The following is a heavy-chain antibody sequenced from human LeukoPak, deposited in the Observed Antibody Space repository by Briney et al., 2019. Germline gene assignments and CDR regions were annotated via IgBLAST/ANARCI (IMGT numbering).Heavy chain of an antibody. Sequence: SETLSLTCAVYGGSFSGYYWSWIRQPPGEGLEWIGEINHSGSTNYNPSLKSRVTISVDTSKNQFSLKLSSVTAADTAVYYCARGRIAARRLRWFDPWGQGTLVTVPS. CDR1: GGSFSGYY. CDR3: ARGRIAARRLRWFDP. CDR2: INHSGST. J-gene: IGHJ5*02. V-gene: IGHV4-34*01. D-gene: IGHD6-6*01.